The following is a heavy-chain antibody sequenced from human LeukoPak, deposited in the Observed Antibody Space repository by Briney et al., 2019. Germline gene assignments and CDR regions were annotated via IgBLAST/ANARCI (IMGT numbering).Heavy chain of an antibody. V-gene: IGHV3-21*01. J-gene: IGHJ6*03. Sequence: GGSLRLSCAASGFTFSSNSMNWVRQAPGKGLEWVSSISSSSSYIYYADSVKGRFTISRDNAKNSLYLQMNSLRAEDTAVYYCAKDGFTTVTTWYYYYYMDVWGKGTTVTVSS. CDR3: AKDGFTTVTTWYYYYYMDV. CDR1: GFTFSSNS. CDR2: ISSSSSYI. D-gene: IGHD4-17*01.